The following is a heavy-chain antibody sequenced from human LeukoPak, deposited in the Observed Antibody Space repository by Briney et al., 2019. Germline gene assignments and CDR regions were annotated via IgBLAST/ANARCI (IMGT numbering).Heavy chain of an antibody. V-gene: IGHV5-51*01. J-gene: IGHJ4*02. CDR3: ARIVWFGELYDKYYFDY. D-gene: IGHD3-10*01. CDR2: IFPGDCNT. CDR1: GCNSNSYW. Sequence: GGALQSSYKGSGCNSNSYWIGWVRRMAGKGGEGMGIIFPGDCNTRYSPSFQGGVTISAEEYIKTSYLQWRSLQASDTAMYCARIVWFGELYDKYYFDYWGQGTLVTVSS.